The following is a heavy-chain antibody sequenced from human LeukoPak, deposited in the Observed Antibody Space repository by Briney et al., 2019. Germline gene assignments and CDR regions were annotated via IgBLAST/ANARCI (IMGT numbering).Heavy chain of an antibody. CDR2: ISSSSSYI. J-gene: IGHJ4*02. D-gene: IGHD5-18*01. V-gene: IGHV3-21*01. CDR1: GFTFSSYS. CDR3: TRDRGGGYSYGSSDY. Sequence: GGSLRHSCAASGFTFSSYSMNWVRQAPGRGLEWVSSISSSSSYIYYADSVKGRFTISRDNAKNSLYLQMNSLRAEDTAVYYCTRDRGGGYSYGSSDYWGQGTLVTVSS.